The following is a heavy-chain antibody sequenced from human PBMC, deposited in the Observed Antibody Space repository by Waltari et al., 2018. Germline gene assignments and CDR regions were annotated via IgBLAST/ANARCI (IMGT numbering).Heavy chain of an antibody. V-gene: IGHV4-61*02. CDR3: AREQPIYYDSSGYDKQNAFDI. Sequence: QVQLQESGPGLVKPSQTLSLTCTVSGGSISSGSYYWSWIRQPAGKGLEWIGRIYTSGSNNYTPSLKMRVTRSVDTSKNQFSLKLSSVTAADTAVYYCAREQPIYYDSSGYDKQNAFDIWGQGTMVTVSS. J-gene: IGHJ3*02. CDR1: GGSISSGSYY. CDR2: IYTSGSN. D-gene: IGHD3-22*01.